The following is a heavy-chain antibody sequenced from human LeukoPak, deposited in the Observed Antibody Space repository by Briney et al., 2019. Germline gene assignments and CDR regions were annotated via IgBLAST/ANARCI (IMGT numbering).Heavy chain of an antibody. CDR3: ARGTVTTFYYYYGMDV. CDR2: INHSGST. Sequence: SETLSLTCAVYGGSFSGYYWSWIRQPPGKGLEWIGEINHSGSTNYNPSLKSRVTISVDTSKNQFSLKLSSVTAADTAVYYCARGTVTTFYYYYGMDVWGQGTTVTVSS. CDR1: GGSFSGYY. J-gene: IGHJ6*02. V-gene: IGHV4-34*01. D-gene: IGHD4-11*01.